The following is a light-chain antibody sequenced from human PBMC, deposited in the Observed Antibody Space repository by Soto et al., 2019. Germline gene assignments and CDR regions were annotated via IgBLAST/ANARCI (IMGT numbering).Light chain of an antibody. CDR2: DAS. CDR1: QTITTW. CDR3: QQYTNTNNPWM. V-gene: IGKV1-5*01. J-gene: IGKJ1*01. Sequence: DIRVTQSPPTLSASVADRVTITCRASQTITTWMAWYQQKPGKAPKLLVYDASTLQSGVATRFSGSGSGTEFTLIISGLQPEDSATYYCQQYTNTNNPWMFGQGTKVDIK.